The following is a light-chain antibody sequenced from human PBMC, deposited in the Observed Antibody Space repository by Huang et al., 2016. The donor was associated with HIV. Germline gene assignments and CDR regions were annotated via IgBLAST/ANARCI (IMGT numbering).Light chain of an antibody. V-gene: IGKV4-1*01. CDR3: HQYYRSPWT. Sequence: DIVMTQSPDSLAVSLGERATINCKSSQTVLYSSNNKNYLAWYQQKPGQPPKLLIYGAATRESGGPDRFSGSGSGTDFPLTISSLQAADVAVYYCHQYYRSPWTFGQGTKVEIK. CDR1: QTVLYSSNNKNY. J-gene: IGKJ1*01. CDR2: GAA.